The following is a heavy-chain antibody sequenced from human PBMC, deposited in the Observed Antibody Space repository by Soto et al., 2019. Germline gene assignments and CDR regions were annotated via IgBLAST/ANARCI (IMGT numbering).Heavy chain of an antibody. D-gene: IGHD1-7*01. CDR2: MSGSSSTT. CDR1: GLTFSNYA. CDR3: AKNQERELPRVIDF. Sequence: GGSLRLSCATSGLTFSNYAMSWVRQAPGGGLEWVSSMSGSSSTTCYADSVRGRFTISRDRSKNTLYLQMSSLRAEDTALYYCAKNQERELPRVIDFWGQGTLVTVS. V-gene: IGHV3-23*01. J-gene: IGHJ4*02.